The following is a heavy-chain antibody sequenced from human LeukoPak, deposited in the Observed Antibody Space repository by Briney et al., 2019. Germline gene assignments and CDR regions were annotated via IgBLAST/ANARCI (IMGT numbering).Heavy chain of an antibody. Sequence: GGSLRLSCAASGFTFSSYAIRWVRQAPGTGLEWVSSIPGSGGATYYADSVRGRFSISRDSSKNTVYLQMNSLRDEDTAVYYCARARPWDSSRSYYFGMDVWGHGTTVTVSS. CDR2: IPGSGGAT. CDR3: ARARPWDSSRSYYFGMDV. J-gene: IGHJ6*02. D-gene: IGHD3-22*01. V-gene: IGHV3-23*01. CDR1: GFTFSSYA.